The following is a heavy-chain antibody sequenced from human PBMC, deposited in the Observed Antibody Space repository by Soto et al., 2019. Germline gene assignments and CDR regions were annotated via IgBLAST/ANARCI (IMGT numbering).Heavy chain of an antibody. V-gene: IGHV1-69*01. J-gene: IGHJ4*02. CDR2: IIPIFGTA. CDR3: ARTEDEIWQLPDY. CDR1: GGTFSSYA. D-gene: IGHD6-6*01. Sequence: QVQLVQSGAEVKKPGSSVKVSCKASGGTFSSYAISWVRQAPGQGLEWMGGIIPIFGTANYAQKLQGRVTITADESTSTAYMELSSLRSEDTAVYYCARTEDEIWQLPDYWGQGTLVSVSS.